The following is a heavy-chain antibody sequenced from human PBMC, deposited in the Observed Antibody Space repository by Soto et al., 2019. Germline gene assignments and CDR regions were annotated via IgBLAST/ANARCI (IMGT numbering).Heavy chain of an antibody. V-gene: IGHV4-30-2*01. CDR3: ARGAYCGGDCYRHFDY. Sequence: SETLSLTCAVSGGSISSGGYSWSWIRQPPGKGLEWIGYIYHSGSTYYNPSLKSRVTISVDRSKNQFSLKLSSVTAADTAVYYCARGAYCGGDCYRHFDYWGQGTLVTLSS. CDR2: IYHSGST. D-gene: IGHD2-21*02. CDR1: GGSISSGGYS. J-gene: IGHJ4*02.